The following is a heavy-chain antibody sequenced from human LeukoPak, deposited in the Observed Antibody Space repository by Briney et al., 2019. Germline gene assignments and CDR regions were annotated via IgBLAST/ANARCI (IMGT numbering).Heavy chain of an antibody. J-gene: IGHJ4*02. V-gene: IGHV1-3*01. D-gene: IGHD6-25*01. Sequence: GESLKISCKVSGYSFPSYWITWVRQAPGQRLEWMGWINAGNGNATYTQKFQDRVTFTRDTSASTAYMDLSSLRSEDTAVYYCARVSSGWHGYLDHWGQGTPVTVSS. CDR2: INAGNGNA. CDR3: ARVSSGWHGYLDH. CDR1: GYSFPSYW.